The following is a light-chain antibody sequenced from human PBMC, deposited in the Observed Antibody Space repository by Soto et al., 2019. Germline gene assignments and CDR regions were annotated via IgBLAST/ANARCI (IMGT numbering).Light chain of an antibody. V-gene: IGLV1-51*01. CDR2: DNN. J-gene: IGLJ7*01. Sequence: QSLLTQPPSVSAAPGQTVTISCSGRGSNIGSNSVSWYQQVPGTAPKLLLYDNNKRPSGIPDRFFGSKSGTSATLVIAGLQPADEADYYCGTWESFLSVGVFGDGTQLTVL. CDR1: GSNIGSNS. CDR3: GTWESFLSVGV.